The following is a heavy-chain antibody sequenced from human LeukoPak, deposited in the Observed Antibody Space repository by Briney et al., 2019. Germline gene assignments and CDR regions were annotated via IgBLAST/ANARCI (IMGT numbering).Heavy chain of an antibody. V-gene: IGHV3-74*01. J-gene: IGHJ4*02. CDR3: ARDPYNILTGPYFDY. CDR2: INSDGRST. Sequence: GSLRLSCAASGFTFSSYWMNWVRQPPGKGLVWVSRINSDGRSTNYADPVKGRSTISRDNAKNTVYLQMNSLRAEDTAVYYCARDPYNILTGPYFDYWGQGTLVTVSS. CDR1: GFTFSSYW. D-gene: IGHD3-9*01.